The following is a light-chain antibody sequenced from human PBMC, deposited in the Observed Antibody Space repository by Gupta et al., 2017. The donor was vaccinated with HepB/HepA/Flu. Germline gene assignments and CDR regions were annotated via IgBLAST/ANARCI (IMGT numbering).Light chain of an antibody. CDR3: QQYKNWPPIT. Sequence: ELVITHSPATLSVSPGERATLSCSASQSVSSKLAWYQQKPGQAPRLLIYGASTRATGIPARFSGSGSGTEFTLTISSLQSEDFAVYYCQQYKNWPPITFGQGTRLEIK. CDR2: GAS. CDR1: QSVSSK. J-gene: IGKJ5*01. V-gene: IGKV3-15*01.